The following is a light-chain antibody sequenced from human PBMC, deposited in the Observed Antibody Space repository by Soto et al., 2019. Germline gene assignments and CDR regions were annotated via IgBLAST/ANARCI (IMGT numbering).Light chain of an antibody. J-gene: IGKJ4*01. CDR1: QTISTY. CDR2: DVS. Sequence: DIQMTQSPSSLSASVGDSVTITCRASQTISTYLNWYQQKPGRAPKVLISDVSSLQSGVPSRFSGSGSGTDFSLTISSLQTEDSATYYCQHTFFTRGTFGGGTKVEI. CDR3: QHTFFTRGT. V-gene: IGKV1-39*01.